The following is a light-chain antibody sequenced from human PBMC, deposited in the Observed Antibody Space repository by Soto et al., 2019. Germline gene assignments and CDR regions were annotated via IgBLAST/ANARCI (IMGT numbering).Light chain of an antibody. CDR3: QQYSSSPPEFT. CDR1: QSVSSNY. Sequence: EIVLTQSPGTLSVSPGERVTLSCRASQSVSSNYLAWYQQRPGQAPRLLLFGASYRATGIPDMFSGSGSGTDFTLTISSLEPEDFAVYSCQQYSSSPPEFTFGPGTKVDSK. CDR2: GAS. V-gene: IGKV3-20*01. J-gene: IGKJ3*01.